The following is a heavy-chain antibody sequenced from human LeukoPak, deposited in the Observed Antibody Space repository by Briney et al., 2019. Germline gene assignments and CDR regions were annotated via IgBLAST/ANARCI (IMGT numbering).Heavy chain of an antibody. J-gene: IGHJ4*02. Sequence: PGRSLRLSCAASGFTFSSYGMHWVRQAPGKGLEWVAAISYDGSNKYYADSVKGRFTISRDNSKNTLYLQMNSLRAEDTAVYYCASPPYTVTTEGFDYWGQGTLVTVSS. CDR3: ASPPYTVTTEGFDY. D-gene: IGHD4-17*01. CDR2: ISYDGSNK. CDR1: GFTFSSYG. V-gene: IGHV3-30*03.